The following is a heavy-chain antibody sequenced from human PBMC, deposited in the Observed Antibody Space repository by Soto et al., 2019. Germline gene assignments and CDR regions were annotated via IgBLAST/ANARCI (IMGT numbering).Heavy chain of an antibody. CDR3: ARDSAYSSSSFDY. V-gene: IGHV3-21*01. D-gene: IGHD6-6*01. CDR2: ISGSSTYI. Sequence: PGGSLRLSCAASGFTVSSYTMNWVRQAPGKGLEWVSSISGSSTYIYYADSVKGRFTISRDNAKNSLYLQMNSLRAEDTAVYYCARDSAYSSSSFDYWGQGTLVTVSS. J-gene: IGHJ4*02. CDR1: GFTVSSYT.